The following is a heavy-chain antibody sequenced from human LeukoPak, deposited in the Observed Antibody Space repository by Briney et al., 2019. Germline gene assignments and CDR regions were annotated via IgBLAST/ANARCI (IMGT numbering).Heavy chain of an antibody. D-gene: IGHD3-10*01. V-gene: IGHV1-18*01. CDR3: ARDKGSFDY. CDR1: GYAFTNHD. CDR2: ISAYNGHT. Sequence: ASVKVSCKASGYAFTNHDFIWGRQAPGQGLEWMGWISAYNGHTNYAQKFQGRVTMTTDTATNTAYMELRSLRSDDTAVYYCARDKGSFDYWGQGTLVTVSS. J-gene: IGHJ4*02.